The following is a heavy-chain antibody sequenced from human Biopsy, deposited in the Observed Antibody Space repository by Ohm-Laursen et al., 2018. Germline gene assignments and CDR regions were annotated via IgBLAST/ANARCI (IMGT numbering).Heavy chain of an antibody. V-gene: IGHV4-4*07. D-gene: IGHD1-14*01. CDR3: ARDRDRRGWFDP. J-gene: IGHJ5*02. Sequence: SETLSLTCIVSGGSISGSSWSWIRQPAGKGLEWIGQIYTSGITNYNPSLKSRVTMSVDTSKNKFSLRVSSVTAADTAVYYCARDRDRRGWFDPWGQGTLVTVSS. CDR1: GGSISGSS. CDR2: IYTSGIT.